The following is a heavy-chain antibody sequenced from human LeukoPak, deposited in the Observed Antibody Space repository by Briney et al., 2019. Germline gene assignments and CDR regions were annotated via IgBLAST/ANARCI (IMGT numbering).Heavy chain of an antibody. Sequence: GESLKISCKGSGYSFTTHWIGWVRQMPGKGLEWMGIIYPDDSDTRYSPSFQGQVTISADKSTSTAYLQWSSLKASDTAMYYCARLPTVTTDFDYWGQGTLVTVSS. CDR1: GYSFTTHW. CDR2: IYPDDSDT. J-gene: IGHJ4*02. V-gene: IGHV5-51*01. D-gene: IGHD4-17*01. CDR3: ARLPTVTTDFDY.